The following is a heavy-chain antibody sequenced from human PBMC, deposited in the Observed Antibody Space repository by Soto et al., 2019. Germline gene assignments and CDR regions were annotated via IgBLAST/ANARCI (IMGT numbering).Heavy chain of an antibody. V-gene: IGHV1-46*01. CDR2: INPSGGST. D-gene: IGHD2-2*01. Sequence: ASVKVSCKASGYTFTSYYMHWVRQAPGQGLEWMGIINPSGGSTSYAQKFQGRVTMTRDTSTSTVYMELSSLRSEDTAVYYCARHDCICTSCYYYYYYIMDVWGQGATVTVSS. CDR3: ARHDCICTSCYYYYYYIMDV. CDR1: GYTFTSYY. J-gene: IGHJ6*02.